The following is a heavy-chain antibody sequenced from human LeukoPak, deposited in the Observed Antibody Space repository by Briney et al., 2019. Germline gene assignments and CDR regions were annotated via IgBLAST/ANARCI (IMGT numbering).Heavy chain of an antibody. CDR3: ARDGRSSTSPYWFDP. D-gene: IGHD2-2*01. CDR1: GYTFTSYA. Sequence: ASVKVSCKASGYTFTSYAMHWVRQAPGQRLERMGWINAGNGNTKYSQKFQGRVTITRDTSASTAYMELSSLRSEDTAVYYCARDGRSSTSPYWFDPWGQGTLVTVSS. V-gene: IGHV1-3*01. CDR2: INAGNGNT. J-gene: IGHJ5*02.